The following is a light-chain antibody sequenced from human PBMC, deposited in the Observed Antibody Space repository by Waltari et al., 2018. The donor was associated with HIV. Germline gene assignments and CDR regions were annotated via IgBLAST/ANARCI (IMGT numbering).Light chain of an antibody. Sequence: NFVLTQPHSVSESTGKTVTISCARSRGNIASHHVQWYQQRPGSAPTPVIYEDTQRPSGVPDRFSGSIDSSSNSASLTIYELRTEDEADYYCQSYDNANPSIFGTGTRVTVL. CDR2: EDT. CDR3: QSYDNANPSI. CDR1: RGNIASHH. J-gene: IGLJ1*01. V-gene: IGLV6-57*03.